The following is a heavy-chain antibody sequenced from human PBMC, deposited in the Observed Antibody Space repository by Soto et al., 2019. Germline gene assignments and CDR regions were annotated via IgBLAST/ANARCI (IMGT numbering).Heavy chain of an antibody. V-gene: IGHV1-8*01. CDR1: AYTFTSYD. CDR2: MNPNSGNT. D-gene: IGHD6-13*01. J-gene: IGHJ4*02. Sequence: ASVKVSCKASAYTFTSYDINWVRRATRQGLEWMGWMNPNSGNTGYAQKFQGRVTMTRNTSISTDYMELSTLRSEDTAVYYCARGKQLGMADYWGQGTLVTV. CDR3: ARGKQLGMADY.